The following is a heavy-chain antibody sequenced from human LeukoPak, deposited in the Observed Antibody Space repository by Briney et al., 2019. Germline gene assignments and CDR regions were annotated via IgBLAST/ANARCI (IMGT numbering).Heavy chain of an antibody. D-gene: IGHD3-3*01. CDR2: IYYTGSS. CDR3: ARYRSYDFWSGYYDYYYYGMDV. CDR1: GGAISSFY. J-gene: IGHJ6*02. Sequence: SETLSLTCTVSGGAISSFYWSWIRQPPGEGLEWIAYIYYTGSSNSNPSLRSRVTISVDTSRNQFSLKLSSVTAADTAVYYCARYRSYDFWSGYYDYYYYGMDVWGQGTTVTVSS. V-gene: IGHV4-59*01.